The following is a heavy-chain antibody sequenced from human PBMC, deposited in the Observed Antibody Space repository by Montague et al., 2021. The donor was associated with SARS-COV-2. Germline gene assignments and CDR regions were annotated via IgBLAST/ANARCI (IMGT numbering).Heavy chain of an antibody. D-gene: IGHD6-13*01. CDR1: GGSISSSSYY. CDR3: ARLGRQQLVRLSGMDV. Sequence: SETLSLTCTVSGGSISSSSYYWGWIRQPPGKGLEWIGSIYYSGSTYYNPSLKSRVTISVDTSKNQFSLKPSSVTAADTAVYYCARLGRQQLVRLSGMDVWGQGTTVTVSS. V-gene: IGHV4-39*07. CDR2: IYYSGST. J-gene: IGHJ6*02.